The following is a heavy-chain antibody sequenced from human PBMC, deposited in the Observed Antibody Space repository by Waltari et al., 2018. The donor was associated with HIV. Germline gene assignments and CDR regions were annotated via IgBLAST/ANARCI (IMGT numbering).Heavy chain of an antibody. CDR2: INPNSGGT. J-gene: IGHJ4*02. CDR1: GYTFTGYY. V-gene: IGHV1-2*02. CDR3: ATALYSSSSAGSIDY. D-gene: IGHD6-6*01. Sequence: QVQLVQSGAEVKKPGASVKVSCKASGYTFTGYYMHWVRQAPGQGLEWMGWINPNSGGTNYAQKCQGRVNMTRDTSISTAYRELSRLRSDDTAVYYCATALYSSSSAGSIDYWGQGTLVTVSS.